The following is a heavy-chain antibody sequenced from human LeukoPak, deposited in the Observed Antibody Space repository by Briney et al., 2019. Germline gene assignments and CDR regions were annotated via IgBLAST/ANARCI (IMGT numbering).Heavy chain of an antibody. CDR3: ARAVLRYFDWSSALDY. V-gene: IGHV4-39*07. CDR1: GGSISSSSYY. CDR2: IYYSGST. D-gene: IGHD3-9*01. J-gene: IGHJ4*02. Sequence: PSETLSLTCTVSGGSISSSSYYWGWIRQPPGKGLEWIGSIYYSGSTNYNPSLKSRVTISVDKSKNQFSLKLSSVTAADTAVYYCARAVLRYFDWSSALDYWGQGTLVTVSS.